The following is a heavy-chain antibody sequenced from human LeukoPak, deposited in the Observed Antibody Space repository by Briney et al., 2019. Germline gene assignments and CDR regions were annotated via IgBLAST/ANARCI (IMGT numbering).Heavy chain of an antibody. CDR2: INHSGST. CDR1: GGSFSGYY. Sequence: SETLSLTCAVYGGSFSGYYWSWIRQPPGKGLEWIGEINHSGSTNYNPPLKSRVTMSVDTSKNQFSLKLSSVTAADTAVYYCAREDIQWELIDYWGQGTLVTVSS. V-gene: IGHV4-34*01. D-gene: IGHD1-26*01. CDR3: AREDIQWELIDY. J-gene: IGHJ4*02.